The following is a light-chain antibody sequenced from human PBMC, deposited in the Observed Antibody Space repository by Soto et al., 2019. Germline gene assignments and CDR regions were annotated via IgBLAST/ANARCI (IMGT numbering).Light chain of an antibody. Sequence: EIVMTQSPATLSVSPGERATLSCGASQTVASNLAWYQQKPGQAPRLLIHGASTRATGVSARFSGSGSGTEFTLTISSLQSEDFAVYYCQQYHNWPPQYTFGQGTKLQIK. CDR2: GAS. J-gene: IGKJ2*01. V-gene: IGKV3-15*01. CDR1: QTVASN. CDR3: QQYHNWPPQYT.